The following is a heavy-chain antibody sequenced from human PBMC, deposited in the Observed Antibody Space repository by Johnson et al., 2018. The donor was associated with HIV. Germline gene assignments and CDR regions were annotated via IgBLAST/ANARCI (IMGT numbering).Heavy chain of an antibody. D-gene: IGHD3-10*01. CDR2: IRYDGSNK. CDR1: GFTFSSYG. CDR3: AKVIARSNYYGSGSYRDPGAFDI. Sequence: QVQLVESGGGVVRPGGSLRLSCAASGFTFSSYGMHWVRQAPGKGLEWVAFIRYDGSNKYYADSVKGRFTISRDNSKNTLYLQMNSLRAEDTAVYYCAKVIARSNYYGSGSYRDPGAFDIWGQGTMVTVSS. J-gene: IGHJ3*02. V-gene: IGHV3-30*02.